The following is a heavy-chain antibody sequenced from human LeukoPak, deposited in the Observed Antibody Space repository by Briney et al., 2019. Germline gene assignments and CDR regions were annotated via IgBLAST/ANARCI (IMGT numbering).Heavy chain of an antibody. CDR1: GGSISSGGYS. CDR2: IYHSGST. D-gene: IGHD3-22*01. V-gene: IGHV4-30-2*01. J-gene: IGHJ5*02. CDR3: ARGVVIRPPWFDP. Sequence: SQTLSLTCAVSGGSISSGGYSWSWIRQPPGKGLEWIGYIYHSGSTYYNPSLKSRVTISVDRSKNQFSLKLSSVTAADTAVYYCARGVVIRPPWFDPWGQGTLVTVSS.